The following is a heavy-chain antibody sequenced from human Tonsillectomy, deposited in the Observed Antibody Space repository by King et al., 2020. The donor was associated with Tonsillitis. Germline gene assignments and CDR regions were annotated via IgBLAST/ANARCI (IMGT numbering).Heavy chain of an antibody. CDR2: IRYDGSNK. Sequence: VQLVQSGGGVVQPGGSLRLSCAASGVAFSLYGMNWVRQAPGKGLEWVSFIRYDGSNKYYTDSVKGRFTISRDNSKNTLSLHMSSLRPEDTAVYYCAKQSGDSFPNCYFDLWGRGTLVTVSS. D-gene: IGHD4-17*01. CDR1: GVAFSLYG. CDR3: AKQSGDSFPNCYFDL. V-gene: IGHV3-30*02. J-gene: IGHJ2*01.